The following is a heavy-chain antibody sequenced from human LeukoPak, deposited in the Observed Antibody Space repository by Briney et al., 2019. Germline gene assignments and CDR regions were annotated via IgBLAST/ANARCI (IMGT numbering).Heavy chain of an antibody. CDR1: GGSFSGYY. V-gene: IGHV4-34*01. CDR2: IHHCGST. J-gene: IGHJ4*02. Sequence: SETLSLTCAVYGGSFSGYYWSWIRQPPGKGLEWHGEIHHCGSTNYNPSLKIRVTISVDTSKNQLSLKLSSVTAADTAVYYCAKQWQNWGQGTLVTVPS. D-gene: IGHD6-19*01. CDR3: AKQWQN.